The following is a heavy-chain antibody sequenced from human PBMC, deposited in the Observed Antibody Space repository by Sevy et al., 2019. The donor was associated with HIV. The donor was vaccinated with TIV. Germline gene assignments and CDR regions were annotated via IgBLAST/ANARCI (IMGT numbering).Heavy chain of an antibody. V-gene: IGHV3-23*01. Sequence: GGSLRLSCGASGPTLSDYGISWVRQVPGKGLEWVAVISGNGVDKDYAHSAKGRFSISRDKSKNTVFLEMYRLRAEDTAVYYCAKDRVIVPGGTGYFYGMDVWGQGTTVTVSS. D-gene: IGHD1-1*01. J-gene: IGHJ6*02. CDR1: GPTLSDYG. CDR2: ISGNGVDK. CDR3: AKDRVIVPGGTGYFYGMDV.